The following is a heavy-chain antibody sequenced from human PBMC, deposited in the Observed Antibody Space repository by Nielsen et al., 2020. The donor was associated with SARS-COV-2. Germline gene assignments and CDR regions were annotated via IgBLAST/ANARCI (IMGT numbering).Heavy chain of an antibody. V-gene: IGHV3-30*03. J-gene: IGHJ4*02. CDR3: ARDPLGWQYYFDY. CDR1: GFTFSSYG. D-gene: IGHD2-21*01. Sequence: GESLKISCAASGFTFSSYGMHWVRQAPGKGLEWVAVISYDGSNKYYADSVKGRFTISRDNSKNTLYLQMNSLRAEDTAVYYCARDPLGWQYYFDYWGQGTLVTVSS. CDR2: ISYDGSNK.